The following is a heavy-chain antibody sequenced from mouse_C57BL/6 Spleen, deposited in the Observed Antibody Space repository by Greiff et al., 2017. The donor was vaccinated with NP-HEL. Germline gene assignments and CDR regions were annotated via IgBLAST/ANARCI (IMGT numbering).Heavy chain of an antibody. J-gene: IGHJ2*01. CDR2: INPSNGGT. Sequence: QVQLKQPGTELVKPGASVKLSCKASGYTFTSYWMHWVKQRPGQGLEWIGNINPSNGGTNYNEKFKSKATLTVDKSSSTAYMHLSSLTSEDSAVYYCAREGYDYDSLDYWGQGTTLTVSS. CDR3: AREGYDYDSLDY. D-gene: IGHD2-4*01. CDR1: GYTFTSYW. V-gene: IGHV1-53*01.